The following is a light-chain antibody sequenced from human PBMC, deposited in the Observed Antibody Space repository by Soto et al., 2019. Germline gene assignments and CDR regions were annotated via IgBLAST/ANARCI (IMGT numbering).Light chain of an antibody. CDR2: DNN. CDR1: SSNIGNNF. CDR3: GAWDSSLNIYV. Sequence: QSVLTQPPSVSAAPGQKVTISCSGTSSNIGNNFVSWYQHLPGAAPNLLIYDNNKRPSGIPDRFSGSKSGTSGTLGITGLQTGDEADYYCGAWDSSLNIYVFRSGTKLTVL. J-gene: IGLJ1*01. V-gene: IGLV1-51*01.